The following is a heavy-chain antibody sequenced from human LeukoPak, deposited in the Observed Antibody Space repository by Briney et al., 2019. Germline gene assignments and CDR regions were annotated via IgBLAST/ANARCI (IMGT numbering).Heavy chain of an antibody. CDR3: ARHYYYYYMDV. V-gene: IGHV4-34*01. CDR2: INHSGST. Sequence: SETLSPTCAVYGEALSGYYWGWIRQAPGQGLEWIGEINHSGSTNYNPSLKSRVTISVDTSKNQFSLKLNSVTAADTAVYFCARHYYYYYMDVWGKGTTVTVSS. J-gene: IGHJ6*03. CDR1: GEALSGYY.